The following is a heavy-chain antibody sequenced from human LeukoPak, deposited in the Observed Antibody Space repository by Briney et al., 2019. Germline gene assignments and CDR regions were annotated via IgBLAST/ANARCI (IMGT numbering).Heavy chain of an antibody. V-gene: IGHV3-30-3*01. J-gene: IGHJ4*02. CDR1: GFTFRSYP. CDR3: AREGSSGYYPY. CDR2: ISYDGSEK. D-gene: IGHD3-22*01. Sequence: GGSLRLSCAASGFTFRSYPMHWVRQAPGKGLEWVAVISYDGSEKHYADPVKGRFTISRDNSKNTLYLQMNSLRAEDTAVYYCAREGSSGYYPYWGQGILVTVSS.